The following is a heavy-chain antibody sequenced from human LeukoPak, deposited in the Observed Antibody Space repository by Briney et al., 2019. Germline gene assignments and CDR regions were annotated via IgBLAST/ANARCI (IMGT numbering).Heavy chain of an antibody. Sequence: GASVKVSCKASGYTXTRYGIGWVRQAPGQGLEWMGWISPSNGNTNYAQKFQGRVTMTRDTSTSTAYVELRSLRSDDTAVYYCAARPSSLPYYFDYWGQGTLVTVSS. CDR2: ISPSNGNT. J-gene: IGHJ4*02. V-gene: IGHV1-18*01. CDR3: AARPSSLPYYFDY. CDR1: GYTXTRYG.